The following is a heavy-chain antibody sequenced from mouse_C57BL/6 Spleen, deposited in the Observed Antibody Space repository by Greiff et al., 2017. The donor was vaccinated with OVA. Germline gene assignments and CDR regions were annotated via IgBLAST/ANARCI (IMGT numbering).Heavy chain of an antibody. D-gene: IGHD2-3*01. CDR2: INPSSGYT. CDR3: ARDDGYPSYAMDY. J-gene: IGHJ4*01. V-gene: IGHV1-7*01. Sequence: QVHVKQSGAELAKPGASVKLSCKASGYTFTSYWMHWVKQRPGQGLEWIGYINPSSGYTKYNQKFKDKATLTADKSSSTAYMQLSSLTYEDSAVYYCARDDGYPSYAMDYWGQGTSVTVSS. CDR1: GYTFTSYW.